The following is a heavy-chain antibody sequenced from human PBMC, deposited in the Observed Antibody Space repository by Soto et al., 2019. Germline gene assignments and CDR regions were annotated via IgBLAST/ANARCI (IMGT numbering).Heavy chain of an antibody. CDR3: ARRSYGDY. V-gene: IGHV3-30-3*01. J-gene: IGHJ4*02. D-gene: IGHD4-17*01. Sequence: PGGSLRLSCAASGFTFSSYAMHWVRQAPGKGLEWVAVISYDGSSKYYADSVKGRFTISRDNSKNTLYLQMNSLRAEDTAVYYCARRSYGDYWGQGTLVTVSS. CDR2: ISYDGSSK. CDR1: GFTFSSYA.